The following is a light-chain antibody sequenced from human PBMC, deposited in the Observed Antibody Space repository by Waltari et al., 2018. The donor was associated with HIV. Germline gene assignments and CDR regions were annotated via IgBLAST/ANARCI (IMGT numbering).Light chain of an antibody. CDR1: QSVSSN. CDR3: QHWET. J-gene: IGKJ1*01. V-gene: IGKV3-15*01. CDR2: GAS. Sequence: EIVMTQSQATLSVSQGERATLSCRASQSVSSNLAWYQQKPGQAPRLLIYGASTRATGIPARFSGSGSGTEFTLTISSLQSEDFAVYYCQHWETFGQGTKVEIK.